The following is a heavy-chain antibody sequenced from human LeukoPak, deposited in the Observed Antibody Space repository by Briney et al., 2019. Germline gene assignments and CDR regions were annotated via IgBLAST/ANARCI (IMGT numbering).Heavy chain of an antibody. J-gene: IGHJ5*01. Sequence: GASVKVSCKASGYTFTGYYMHWVRQAPGQGLEWVANIKEDGSQKYYVDSVKGRFTISRDNAKNSLHLQMNSLRAEDTAVYYCARGIGAGSNWFDSWGQGTRVTVSS. CDR2: IKEDGSQK. D-gene: IGHD6-13*01. V-gene: IGHV3-7*02. CDR3: ARGIGAGSNWFDS. CDR1: GYTFTGYY.